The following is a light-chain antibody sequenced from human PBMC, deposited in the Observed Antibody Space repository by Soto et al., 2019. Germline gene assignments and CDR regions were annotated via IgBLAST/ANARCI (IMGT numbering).Light chain of an antibody. CDR3: QQYTGPPTT. CDR2: GAS. Sequence: EIILTQSPDTLSLSPGERATLSCMASQTVSSNYLAWCQQRPGQAPRLLIYGASTRAAGIPDRFSGSGSGTDFTLTITRLEPEDSAVYFCQQYTGPPTTFGQGTRLENK. CDR1: QTVSSNY. J-gene: IGKJ5*01. V-gene: IGKV3-20*01.